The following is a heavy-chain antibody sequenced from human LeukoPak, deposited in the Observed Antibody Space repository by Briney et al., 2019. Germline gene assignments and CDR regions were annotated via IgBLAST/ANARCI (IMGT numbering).Heavy chain of an antibody. Sequence: SETLSLTCAVYGGSFSGYYWSWIRQPPGKGLEWIGEINHSGSTNYNPSLKSRVTISVDTSKNQFSLKLSSVTAADTAVYYCASRPSRQGDFWSGHYRGYYYGMDVWGQGTTVTVSS. J-gene: IGHJ6*02. CDR2: INHSGST. D-gene: IGHD3-3*01. CDR3: ASRPSRQGDFWSGHYRGYYYGMDV. CDR1: GGSFSGYY. V-gene: IGHV4-34*01.